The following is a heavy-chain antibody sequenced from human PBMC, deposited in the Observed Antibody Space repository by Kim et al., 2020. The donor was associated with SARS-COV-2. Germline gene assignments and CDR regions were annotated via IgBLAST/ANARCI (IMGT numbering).Heavy chain of an antibody. CDR3: AKGADTAMVTGGHNWF. V-gene: IGHV4-39*07. Sequence: SETLSLTCAVSGGSITSSSYYWGWIRQPPGKGLEWIGSIYYSGSTYYNLSLESRVTMSVDTSKNQFSLNLNSVTAADTAVHYCAKGADTAMVTGGHNWF. D-gene: IGHD5-18*01. CDR2: IYYSGST. CDR1: GGSITSSSYY. J-gene: IGHJ5*01.